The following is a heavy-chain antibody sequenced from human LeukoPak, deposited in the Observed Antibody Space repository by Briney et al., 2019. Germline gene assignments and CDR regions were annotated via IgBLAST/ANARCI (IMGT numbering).Heavy chain of an antibody. CDR1: GFTFSSYG. D-gene: IGHD5-18*01. Sequence: PGRSLRLSCAASGFTFSSYGMHWVRQAPGKGLEWVSSISSSSSYIYYADSVKGRFTISRDNAKNSLYLQMNSLRAEDTAVYYCARADTAMVPDYWGQGTLVTVSS. CDR2: ISSSSSYI. V-gene: IGHV3-21*01. J-gene: IGHJ4*02. CDR3: ARADTAMVPDY.